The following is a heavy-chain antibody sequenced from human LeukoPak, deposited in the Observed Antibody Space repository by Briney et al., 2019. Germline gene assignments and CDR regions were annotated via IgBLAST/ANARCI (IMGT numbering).Heavy chain of an antibody. J-gene: IGHJ4*02. Sequence: GGSLRLSCAASGFTFSTFEMHWVRQALGKGLVWVSRINAEGSRIGYADSVKGRFTFSRDNARNTLYLQMNSLRAEDTGVYYCARELPREVTLDFWGQGTLVTVSS. D-gene: IGHD2-21*02. CDR2: INAEGSRI. V-gene: IGHV3-74*01. CDR3: ARELPREVTLDF. CDR1: GFTFSTFE.